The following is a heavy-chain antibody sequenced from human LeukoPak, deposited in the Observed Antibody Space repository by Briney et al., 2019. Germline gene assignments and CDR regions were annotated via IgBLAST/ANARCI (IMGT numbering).Heavy chain of an antibody. CDR2: IWYDGSNK. CDR1: GFTFSNYG. CDR3: AVNYGPYYFDY. J-gene: IGHJ4*02. Sequence: GGSLRLSCAASGFTFSNYGMHWVRQAPAKGREFEAVIWYDGSNKYYADSVKGRFTISRDNSKNTLYLQMNSPRAEDTAVYYCAVNYGPYYFDYCGQGTLVTVSS. V-gene: IGHV3-33*01. D-gene: IGHD3-10*01.